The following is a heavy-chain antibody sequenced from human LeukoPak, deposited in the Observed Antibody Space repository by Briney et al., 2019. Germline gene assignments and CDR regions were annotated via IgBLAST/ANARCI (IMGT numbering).Heavy chain of an antibody. CDR1: GYTFTNYW. J-gene: IGHJ4*02. V-gene: IGHV5-51*01. D-gene: IGHD3-22*01. Sequence: GESLKIPCKGSGYTFTNYWIGWVRQMPGKGLEWMGIIYPGDSDTRYSPSFQGQVTISADKSISTAYLQWSSLKASDTAMYYCARRPTYYYDSSGSYYFDYWGQETLVTVSS. CDR3: ARRPTYYYDSSGSYYFDY. CDR2: IYPGDSDT.